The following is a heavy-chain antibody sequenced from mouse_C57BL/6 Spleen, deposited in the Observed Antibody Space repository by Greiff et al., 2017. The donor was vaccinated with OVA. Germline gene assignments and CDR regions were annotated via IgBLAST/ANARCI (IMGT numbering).Heavy chain of an antibody. Sequence: EVQLQQSGPELVKPGASVKISCKASGYTFTDYYMNWVKQSHGKSLEWIGDINPNNGGTSYNQKFKGKATLTVDKSSSTAYMELRSLTSEDSAVYYCARRGGYYVDYAMDYWGQGTSVTVSS. V-gene: IGHV1-26*01. CDR1: GYTFTDYY. D-gene: IGHD2-3*01. J-gene: IGHJ4*01. CDR2: INPNNGGT. CDR3: ARRGGYYVDYAMDY.